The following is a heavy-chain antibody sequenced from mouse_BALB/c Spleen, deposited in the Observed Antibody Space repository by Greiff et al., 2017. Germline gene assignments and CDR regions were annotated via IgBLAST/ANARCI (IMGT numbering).Heavy chain of an antibody. D-gene: IGHD2-2*01. CDR1: GYTFTDYW. Sequence: QVQLQQPGAELVMPGASVKMSCKASGYTFTDYWMHWVKQRPGQGLEWIGAIDTSDSYTSYNQKFKGKATLTVDESSSTAYMQLSSLTSEDSAVYYCARGTGYYFDYWGQGTTLTVSS. J-gene: IGHJ2*01. V-gene: IGHV1-69*01. CDR2: IDTSDSYT. CDR3: ARGTGYYFDY.